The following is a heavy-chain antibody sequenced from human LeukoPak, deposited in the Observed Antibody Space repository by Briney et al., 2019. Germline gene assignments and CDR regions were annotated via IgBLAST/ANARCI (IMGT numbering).Heavy chain of an antibody. Sequence: PGGSLRLSCAASGFTFDDYTMHWVRQAPWKGLEWVSLISWDGGSTYYADSVKGRFTISRDNSKNSLYLQMNSLRTEDTALYYCAKDIAVAGPYGYYGMDVWGQGTTVTVSS. CDR3: AKDIAVAGPYGYYGMDV. CDR1: GFTFDDYT. CDR2: ISWDGGST. J-gene: IGHJ6*02. V-gene: IGHV3-43*01. D-gene: IGHD6-19*01.